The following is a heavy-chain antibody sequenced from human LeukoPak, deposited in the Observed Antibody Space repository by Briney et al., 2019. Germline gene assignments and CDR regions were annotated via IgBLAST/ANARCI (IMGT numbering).Heavy chain of an antibody. CDR1: GYTFTSYG. V-gene: IGHV1-18*01. J-gene: IGHJ4*02. CDR3: ARVYYRVVTATPPGDYFDY. D-gene: IGHD2-21*02. CDR2: ISAYNGNT. Sequence: ASVKVSCKASGYTFTSYGISWVRQAPGQGLEWMGWISAYNGNTNYAQKLQGRVTMTADTSTSTAYMELRSLRSDDTAVYYCARVYYRVVTATPPGDYFDYWGQGTLVTVSS.